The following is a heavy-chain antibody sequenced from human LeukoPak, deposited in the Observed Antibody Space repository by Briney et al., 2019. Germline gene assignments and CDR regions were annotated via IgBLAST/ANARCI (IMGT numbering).Heavy chain of an antibody. D-gene: IGHD5-12*01. CDR3: ARHNEFRGSGSLDY. Sequence: PSETLSLTCTVSGGSISSYYWSWIRQPPGKGLEWIGYIYYSGSTNYNPSLKSRVTISVDTSKNQFSLKLSSVTAADTAVYYCARHNEFRGSGSLDYWGQGTLVTVSS. CDR1: GGSISSYY. J-gene: IGHJ4*02. V-gene: IGHV4-59*08. CDR2: IYYSGST.